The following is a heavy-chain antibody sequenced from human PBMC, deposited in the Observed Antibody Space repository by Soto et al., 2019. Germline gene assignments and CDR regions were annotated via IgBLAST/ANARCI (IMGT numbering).Heavy chain of an antibody. CDR3: ARPPSSSWYVPDAFDI. CDR2: INHSGST. D-gene: IGHD6-13*01. CDR1: GGSFSGYY. Sequence: TLSLTCAGYGGSFSGYYWSWIRQPPGKGLEWIGEINHSGSTNYNPSLKSRVTISVDTSKNQFSLKLSSVTAGDTAVYYCARPPSSSWYVPDAFDIWGQGTMVTVSS. J-gene: IGHJ3*02. V-gene: IGHV4-34*01.